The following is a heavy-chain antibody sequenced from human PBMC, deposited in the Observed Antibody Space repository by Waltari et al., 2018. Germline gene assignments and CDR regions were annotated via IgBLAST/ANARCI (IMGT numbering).Heavy chain of an antibody. Sequence: EVQLVESGGGLIQPGGSLRLSCAASGFTFNTYWMHWVRQVPGKGLVWGSRMNGDGSGTMYADSVKGRFTISRDNAKNTFYLQMNSLRVEDTAVYYCARDGAGDIDLDNWGQGTLVTVSS. CDR1: GFTFNTYW. CDR3: ARDGAGDIDLDN. V-gene: IGHV3-74*03. CDR2: MNGDGSGT. D-gene: IGHD6-13*01. J-gene: IGHJ4*02.